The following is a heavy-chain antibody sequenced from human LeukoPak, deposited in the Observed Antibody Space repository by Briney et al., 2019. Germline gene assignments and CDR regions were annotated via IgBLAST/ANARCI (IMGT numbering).Heavy chain of an antibody. CDR3: ARQEYCSGGSCYTWFDP. Sequence: KDGESLKISCKGSGYSINNYWIGWVRQMPGKGLEWMGIIYPADSDIRYSPSSQGQVTISADKSISTAYLQWSSLKASDTAMYYCARQEYCSGGSCYTWFDPWGQGTLVTVSS. D-gene: IGHD2-15*01. V-gene: IGHV5-51*01. CDR1: GYSINNYW. CDR2: IYPADSDI. J-gene: IGHJ5*02.